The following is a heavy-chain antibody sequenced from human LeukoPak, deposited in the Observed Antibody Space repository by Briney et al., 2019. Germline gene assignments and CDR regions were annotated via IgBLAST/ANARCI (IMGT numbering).Heavy chain of an antibody. CDR1: GLTLSNSA. Sequence: PGGSLRLSCVASGLTLSNSAMSWVRQAPGTGLELVSSGSGRGRSTYYADSVKGRFNVSKDNSRNTLYLEMRSPRAEDTAVYFCAQHRGFFGVTEYFDFWGQGTLVTVSS. J-gene: IGHJ4*02. CDR2: GSGRGRST. CDR3: AQHRGFFGVTEYFDF. D-gene: IGHD3-3*01. V-gene: IGHV3-23*01.